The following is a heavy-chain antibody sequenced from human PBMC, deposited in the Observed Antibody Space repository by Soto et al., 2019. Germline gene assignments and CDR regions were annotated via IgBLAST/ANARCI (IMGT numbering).Heavy chain of an antibody. V-gene: IGHV1-69*13. D-gene: IGHD2-2*01. J-gene: IGHJ6*03. Sequence: SVKVSCKASGGTFSSYAISWVRQAPGQGLEWMGGIIPIFGTANYAQKFQGRVTITADESTSTAYMELSSLRSEDTAVYYCARDQYESWQLLSYYYMDVWGKGTTVTVSS. CDR3: ARDQYESWQLLSYYYMDV. CDR1: GGTFSSYA. CDR2: IIPIFGTA.